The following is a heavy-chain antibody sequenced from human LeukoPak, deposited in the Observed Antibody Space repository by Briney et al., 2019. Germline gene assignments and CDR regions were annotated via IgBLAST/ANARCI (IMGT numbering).Heavy chain of an antibody. CDR3: ASDVVVVAATLPDYYYYGMDV. Sequence: VASVKVSCKASGYTFTGYYMHWVRQAPGQGLEWMGRINPNSGGTNYAQKFQGRVTMTRDTSISTAYMELSRLRSDDTAVYYCASDVVVVAATLPDYYYYGMDVWGQGTTVTVSS. V-gene: IGHV1-2*06. D-gene: IGHD2-15*01. CDR2: INPNSGGT. J-gene: IGHJ6*02. CDR1: GYTFTGYY.